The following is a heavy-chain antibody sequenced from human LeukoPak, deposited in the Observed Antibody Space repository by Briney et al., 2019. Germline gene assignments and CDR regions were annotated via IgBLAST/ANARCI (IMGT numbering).Heavy chain of an antibody. J-gene: IGHJ4*02. V-gene: IGHV3-23*01. Sequence: GGSLRLSCAASGFTFRSYWMHWVRQAPGKGLEWVSAISGSGGSTYYADSVKGRFTISRDNSKNTLYLQMNSLRAEDTAVYYCATKGGNLGYCSSTSCPLLGYWGQGTLVTVSS. CDR1: GFTFRSYW. D-gene: IGHD2-2*01. CDR2: ISGSGGST. CDR3: ATKGGNLGYCSSTSCPLLGY.